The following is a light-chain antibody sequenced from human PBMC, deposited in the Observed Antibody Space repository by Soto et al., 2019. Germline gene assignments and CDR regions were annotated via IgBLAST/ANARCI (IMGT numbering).Light chain of an antibody. V-gene: IGKV3-15*01. J-gene: IGKJ1*01. Sequence: EIVMTQSPATLSVSPGERATLSCRASQSVSSNLAWYQQKPGQAPRLLIFGASTRATGIPARFSGSRSGTEFTLTITILQSEDFAVYYCQQYNDWPQTFGQGTKMELK. CDR2: GAS. CDR1: QSVSSN. CDR3: QQYNDWPQT.